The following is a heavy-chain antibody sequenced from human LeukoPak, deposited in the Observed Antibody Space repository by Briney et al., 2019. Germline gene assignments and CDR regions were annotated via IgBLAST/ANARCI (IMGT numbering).Heavy chain of an antibody. J-gene: IGHJ4*02. D-gene: IGHD6-19*01. CDR3: AQHHGPGVAGFYY. CDR2: ITGTGGST. V-gene: IGHV3-23*01. Sequence: GPSLRLSCAASGFSLSTYGVSWVRQPPGKGLEWVSGITGTGGSTYYADSVKGRFTVSRDTSTDSLYLQMNSLRDEDTAIYYSAQHHGPGVAGFYYWGQGTLVTVSS. CDR1: GFSLSTYG.